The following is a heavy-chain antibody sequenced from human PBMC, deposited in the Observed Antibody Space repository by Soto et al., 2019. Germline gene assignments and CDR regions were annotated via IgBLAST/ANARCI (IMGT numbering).Heavy chain of an antibody. CDR2: IIPMFTTP. V-gene: IGHV1-69*01. CDR3: ARGSLFGDYGDFDF. D-gene: IGHD4-17*01. Sequence: QVQLVQSGAEVKKPGSSVKVSCKVSGGTFSNYAISWVRQAPGHGPEWMGGIIPMFTTPNYAQKFEDRVTITADESTNTAYMGLRSLTSDDTAVYYCARGSLFGDYGDFDFWGQGTLVTVSS. CDR1: GGTFSNYA. J-gene: IGHJ4*02.